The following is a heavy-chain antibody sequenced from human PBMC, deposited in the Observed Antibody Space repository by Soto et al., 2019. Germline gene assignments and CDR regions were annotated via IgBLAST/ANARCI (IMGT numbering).Heavy chain of an antibody. J-gene: IGHJ3*01. V-gene: IGHV3-23*01. D-gene: IGHD2-21*02. CDR1: GFTFSNYA. Sequence: EVQLLESGGDLIQPGGSLRLSCAASGFTFSNYAMIWVRQAPGKGLEWVSAISGNGGGTSYADSVKGRFTISRDNSRNTLYLQMNSLTAEDTALYYCARDPNRDHIGAFDFPGKGTMVTVSA. CDR2: ISGNGGGT. CDR3: ARDPNRDHIGAFDF.